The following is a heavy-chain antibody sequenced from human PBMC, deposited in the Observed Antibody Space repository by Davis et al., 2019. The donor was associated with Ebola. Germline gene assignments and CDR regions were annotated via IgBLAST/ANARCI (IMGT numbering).Heavy chain of an antibody. J-gene: IGHJ4*02. CDR3: ARGEGAPDY. D-gene: IGHD1-26*01. V-gene: IGHV1-46*01. CDR2: INPGGGST. CDR1: GYTFTSYY. Sequence: ASVKVSCKASGYTFTSYYMHWVRQAPGQGLEWMGIINPGGGSTGYAQKFQGRVTMTTDTSTTTVFMELRNLRSDDTAVYWCARGEGAPDYWGQGTLVTVSS.